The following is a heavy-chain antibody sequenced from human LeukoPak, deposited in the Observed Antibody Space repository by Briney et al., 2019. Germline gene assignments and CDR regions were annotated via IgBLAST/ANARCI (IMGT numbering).Heavy chain of an antibody. J-gene: IGHJ6*03. CDR1: GGSISSVNYY. D-gene: IGHD3-22*01. Sequence: PSETLSLTCTVSGGSISSVNYYWSWIRLPAGKGLEWIGRIYTSGSTNYNPSLKSRVTISVDTSKNQFSLKLSSVTAADTAVYYCARSYYYDSSGGDYYYYMDVWGKGTTVTISS. CDR3: ARSYYYDSSGGDYYYYMDV. V-gene: IGHV4-61*02. CDR2: IYTSGST.